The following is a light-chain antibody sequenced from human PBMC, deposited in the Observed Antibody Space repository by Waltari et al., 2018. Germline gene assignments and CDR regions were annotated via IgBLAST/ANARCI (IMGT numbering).Light chain of an antibody. Sequence: EVVLTQSPDTLSLSPGERATLSCRASQSLTKRYLAWYQQKPGRAPRLLIYGATSRDAGIPDRVSGSGSGTDFTLTISRLEPEDFAVYYCQQYGSSVLYTFGQGTKLEIK. CDR1: QSLTKRY. CDR3: QQYGSSVLYT. CDR2: GAT. V-gene: IGKV3-20*01. J-gene: IGKJ2*01.